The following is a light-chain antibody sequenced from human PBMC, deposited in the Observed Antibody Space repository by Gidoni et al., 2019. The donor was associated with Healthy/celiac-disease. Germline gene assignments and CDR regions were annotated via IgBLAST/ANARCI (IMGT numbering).Light chain of an antibody. Sequence: SYELTQPPSVSVSPGQTASITCSGDKLGDKYACWYQQKPGQSPVLVIYQDSKRPSGIPERFSGSNSGNTATLTISGTQAMDEADYYCQAWDSGLYVFGTGTKVTVL. CDR3: QAWDSGLYV. V-gene: IGLV3-1*01. CDR1: KLGDKY. J-gene: IGLJ1*01. CDR2: QDS.